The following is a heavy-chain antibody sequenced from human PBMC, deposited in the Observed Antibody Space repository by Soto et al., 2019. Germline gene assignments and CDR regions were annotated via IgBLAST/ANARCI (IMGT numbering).Heavy chain of an antibody. V-gene: IGHV3-74*03. D-gene: IGHD3-9*01. J-gene: IGHJ6*03. CDR2: ISVDGRDT. CDR1: GFSLSDYW. CDR3: ARAPWDYEILTGYSYYYYMDV. Sequence: GGSLRLSCAASGFSLSDYWMHWVRQVPGKGLLWVSRISVDGRDTTYADSVKGRFTISRDNSKNTLYLQMDSLRAEDTAVYYCARAPWDYEILTGYSYYYYMDVSGKATTVTVSS.